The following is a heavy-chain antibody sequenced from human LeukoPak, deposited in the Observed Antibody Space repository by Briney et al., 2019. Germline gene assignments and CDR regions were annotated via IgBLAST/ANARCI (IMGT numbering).Heavy chain of an antibody. CDR1: GFTFSSYD. Sequence: GGSLRLSCAASGFTFSSYDMHWVRQAPGKGLEWVAFIRYDGSNKYYADSVKGRFTISRDNSKNTLYLQMNSLRAEDTAVYYCARGFFDWLPYNCFDPWGQGTLVTVSS. CDR3: ARGFFDWLPYNCFDP. D-gene: IGHD3-9*01. J-gene: IGHJ5*02. V-gene: IGHV3-30*02. CDR2: IRYDGSNK.